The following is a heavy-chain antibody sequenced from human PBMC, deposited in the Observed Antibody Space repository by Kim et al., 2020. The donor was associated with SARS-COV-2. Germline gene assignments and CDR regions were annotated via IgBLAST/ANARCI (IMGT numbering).Heavy chain of an antibody. CDR1: GYTFTGYY. V-gene: IGHV1-2*02. Sequence: ASVKVSCKASGYTFTGYYMHWVRQAPGQGLEWMGWINPNSGGTNYAQKFQGRVTMTRDTSISTAYMELSRLRSDDTAVYYCARRRRYSGYDDFDYWGQGTLVTVSS. D-gene: IGHD5-12*01. J-gene: IGHJ4*02. CDR3: ARRRRYSGYDDFDY. CDR2: INPNSGGT.